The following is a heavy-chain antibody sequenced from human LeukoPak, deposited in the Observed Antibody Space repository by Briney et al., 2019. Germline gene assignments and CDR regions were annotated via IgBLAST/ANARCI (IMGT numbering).Heavy chain of an antibody. CDR3: ARGQGATVPKVGKNWFDP. CDR2: VNESGGT. J-gene: IGHJ5*02. D-gene: IGHD1-26*01. V-gene: IGHV4-34*01. CDR1: VGSFSGYH. Sequence: SETLSLTCAVYVGSFSGYHWNWIRQPPGKGPEWIGEVNESGGTNINPSLRSRVILSVDTSMNQFSLKLISVTAADTAVYYCARGQGATVPKVGKNWFDPWGQGTLVTVSS.